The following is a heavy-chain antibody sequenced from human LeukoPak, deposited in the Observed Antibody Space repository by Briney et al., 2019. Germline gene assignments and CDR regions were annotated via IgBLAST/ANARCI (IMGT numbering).Heavy chain of an antibody. D-gene: IGHD2-15*01. CDR1: GFTFSSYW. J-gene: IGHJ5*02. V-gene: IGHV3-7*01. Sequence: GGSLRLSCAASGFTFSSYWMSWVRQAPGKGPEWVANIKQEGSEKYYVDSVKGRFTISRDNAKNSLYLQMNSLRAEDTAVYYCARVVVVAARGRYNWFDPWGQGTLVTVSS. CDR3: ARVVVVAARGRYNWFDP. CDR2: IKQEGSEK.